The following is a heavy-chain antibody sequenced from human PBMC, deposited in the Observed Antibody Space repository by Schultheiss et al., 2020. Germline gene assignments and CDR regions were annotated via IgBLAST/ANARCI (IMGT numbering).Heavy chain of an antibody. V-gene: IGHV1-46*01. CDR1: GYTFTSYY. CDR2: INPSGGST. CDR3: ARVPHGVAAAGTLGFPFDY. Sequence: ASVKVSCKASGYTFTSYYMHWVRQAPGQGLEWMGIINPSGGSTSYAQKFQGRVTMTRDTSTSTVYMELSSLRSEDTAVYYCARVPHGVAAAGTLGFPFDYWGKGTLVTVSS. J-gene: IGHJ4*02. D-gene: IGHD6-13*01.